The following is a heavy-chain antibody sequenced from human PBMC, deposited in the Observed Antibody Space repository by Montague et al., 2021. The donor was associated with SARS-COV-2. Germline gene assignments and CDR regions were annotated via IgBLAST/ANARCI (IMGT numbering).Heavy chain of an antibody. D-gene: IGHD3-10*01. CDR2: IYYSGSA. J-gene: IGHJ3*02. CDR1: GGSISSSGYY. CDR3: ARLESTRGVIIRGAFDI. Sequence: SETLSLTCTVSGGSISSSGYYWGWIRQPPGKGLEWIGSIYYSGSAYYNPPLKSRVTISVDTSKNQFSLKLNSVTATDTAVYYCARLESTRGVIIRGAFDIWGQGTLVTVSS. V-gene: IGHV4-39*01.